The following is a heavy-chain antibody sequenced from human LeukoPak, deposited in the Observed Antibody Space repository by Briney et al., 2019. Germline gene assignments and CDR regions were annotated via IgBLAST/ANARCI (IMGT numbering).Heavy chain of an antibody. V-gene: IGHV3-21*01. CDR1: GFTFSSYS. CDR2: INSRSSYV. Sequence: GGSLRLSCAASGFTFSSYSMNWVRQAPGKGLEWVTSINSRSSYVYYADSVKGRFTISRDNAKNSLYLQMNSLRAEVTAVYYCARGPTMKMDVWGKGTTVTISS. CDR3: ARGPTMKMDV. J-gene: IGHJ6*04. D-gene: IGHD3-22*01.